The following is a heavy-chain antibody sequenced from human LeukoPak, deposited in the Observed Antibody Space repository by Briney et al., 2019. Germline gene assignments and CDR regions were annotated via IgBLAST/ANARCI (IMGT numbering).Heavy chain of an antibody. J-gene: IGHJ4*02. CDR1: VGSICSYY. V-gene: IGHV4-59*01. CDR2: IHYSGSI. D-gene: IGHD5-24*01. CDR3: VRQGRDGYNYVRY. Sequence: SETLSLTSTVSVGSICSYYWSWIRQPPGKGLEWIVYIHYSGSINYNPSLKSRVTISVDTSRNQFSLKLSSVTAADTAVYYCVRQGRDGYNYVRYWGQGTLVTVSS.